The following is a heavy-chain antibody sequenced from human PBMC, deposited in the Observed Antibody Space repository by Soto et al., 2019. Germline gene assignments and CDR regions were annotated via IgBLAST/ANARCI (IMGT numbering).Heavy chain of an antibody. J-gene: IGHJ3*02. CDR3: ARDGGAAVGRRGSFDI. CDR1: GYTFTSYY. Sequence: ASVRVSCKASGYTFTSYYMHWVRQAPGQGLEWMGIINPSGGSTSYAQKFQGRVTMTRDTSTSTVYMELSSLRSEDTAVYYCARDGGAAVGRRGSFDIWGKRTMVTVSS. CDR2: INPSGGST. V-gene: IGHV1-46*01. D-gene: IGHD6-19*01.